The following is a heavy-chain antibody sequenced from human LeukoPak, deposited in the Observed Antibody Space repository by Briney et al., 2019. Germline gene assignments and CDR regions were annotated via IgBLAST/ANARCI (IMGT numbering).Heavy chain of an antibody. CDR2: IYTSGST. CDR1: GGSISSYY. J-gene: IGHJ2*01. Sequence: SETLSLTCTASGGSISSYYWSWIRQPAGKGLEWIGRIYTSGSTNYNPSLKSRVTMSVDTSKNQFSLKLSSVTAADTAVYYCAREFLSYYDSSGYYYGWYFDLWGRGTLVTVSS. V-gene: IGHV4-4*07. CDR3: AREFLSYYDSSGYYYGWYFDL. D-gene: IGHD3-22*01.